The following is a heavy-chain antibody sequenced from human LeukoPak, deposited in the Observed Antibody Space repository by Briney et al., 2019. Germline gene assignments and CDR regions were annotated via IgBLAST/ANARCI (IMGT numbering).Heavy chain of an antibody. D-gene: IGHD2-15*01. CDR2: IYYSGST. V-gene: IGHV4-59*01. CDR3: ARAMYCSGGSCYGTGRQETSFDAFDI. J-gene: IGHJ3*02. Sequence: SETLSLTCTVSGASISSYYWSWIRQPPGKGLEWIGYIYYSGSTNYNASLKSRVTISVDTSKNQFSLKLSSVTAADTAVYYCARAMYCSGGSCYGTGRQETSFDAFDIWGQGTMVTVS. CDR1: GASISSYY.